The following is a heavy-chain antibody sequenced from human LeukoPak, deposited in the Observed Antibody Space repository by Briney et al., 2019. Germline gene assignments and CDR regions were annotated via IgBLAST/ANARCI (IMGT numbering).Heavy chain of an antibody. CDR3: ARANFLYCSSTTCLFDY. V-gene: IGHV1-2*02. D-gene: IGHD2-2*01. J-gene: IGHJ4*02. CDR2: SNPNDGDT. Sequence: ASVKVSCTASGYTFTDYYMHWVRQAPGQGFEWMGWSNPNDGDTNYAQKFQGRVTMTRDTSISTARMEVSRLRSDDTAVYYCARANFLYCSSTTCLFDYWGQGTLVTVSS. CDR1: GYTFTDYY.